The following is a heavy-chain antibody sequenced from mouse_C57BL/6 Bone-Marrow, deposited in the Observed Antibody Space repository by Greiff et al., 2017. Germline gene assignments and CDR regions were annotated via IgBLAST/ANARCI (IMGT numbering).Heavy chain of an antibody. J-gene: IGHJ3*01. Sequence: VQLQQPGAELVKPGASVKVSCKASGYTFTSYWMHWVKQRPGQGLEWIGRINPSDSDTNYNQKFKGKATLTVDKSSSTAYMQLSSLTSEDSAVYYCAYYSNYVYWGQGTLVTVSA. V-gene: IGHV1-74*01. D-gene: IGHD2-5*01. CDR1: GYTFTSYW. CDR3: AYYSNYVY. CDR2: INPSDSDT.